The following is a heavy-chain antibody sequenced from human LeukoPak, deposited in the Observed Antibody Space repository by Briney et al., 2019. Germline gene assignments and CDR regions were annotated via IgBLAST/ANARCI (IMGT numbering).Heavy chain of an antibody. D-gene: IGHD3-22*01. CDR2: ISGSGGST. J-gene: IGHJ3*02. CDR1: GFTFSSYA. CDR3: AKSDYYDSSGYLDAFDI. Sequence: PGGSLRLSCAASGFTFSSYAMSWVRQAPGKGLEWVSAISGSGGSTYYADSVKGRFTISRDNSKNTLYLQMNNLRAEDTAVYYCAKSDYYDSSGYLDAFDIWGQGIMVTVSS. V-gene: IGHV3-23*01.